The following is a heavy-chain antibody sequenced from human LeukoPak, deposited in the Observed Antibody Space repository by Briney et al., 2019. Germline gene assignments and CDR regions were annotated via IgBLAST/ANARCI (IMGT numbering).Heavy chain of an antibody. CDR3: AKDGAYDGDPPFDY. D-gene: IGHD4-17*01. CDR1: GFTVSSNY. CDR2: IYSGGST. Sequence: GGSLRLSCAASGFTVSSNYMSWVRQAPGKGLEWVSVIYSGGSTYYADSVKGRFTISRDNSKNTLYLQMNSLRAEDTAVYYCAKDGAYDGDPPFDYWGQGTLVTVSS. V-gene: IGHV3-53*01. J-gene: IGHJ4*02.